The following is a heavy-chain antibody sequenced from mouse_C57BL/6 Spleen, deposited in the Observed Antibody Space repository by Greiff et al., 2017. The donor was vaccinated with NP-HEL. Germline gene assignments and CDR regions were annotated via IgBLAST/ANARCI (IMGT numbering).Heavy chain of an antibody. Sequence: DVQLVESGGDLVKPGGSLKLSCAASGFTFSSYGMSWVRQTPDKRLEWVATISSGGSYTYYPDSVKGRFTISRDNAKNTLYLQMSSLKSEDTAMYYCARRALYYGSSLYYFDYWGQGTTLTVSS. D-gene: IGHD1-1*01. CDR3: ARRALYYGSSLYYFDY. CDR2: ISSGGSYT. V-gene: IGHV5-6*01. CDR1: GFTFSSYG. J-gene: IGHJ2*01.